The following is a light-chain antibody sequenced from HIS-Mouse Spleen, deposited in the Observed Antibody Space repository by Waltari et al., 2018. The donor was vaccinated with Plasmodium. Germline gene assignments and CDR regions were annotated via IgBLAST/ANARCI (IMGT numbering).Light chain of an antibody. CDR2: GAS. J-gene: IGKJ3*01. V-gene: IGKV3-15*01. CDR1: QSVSSN. CDR3: QKYNNWSFT. Sequence: ELVMTQSPATLSVSPGESATLSCRASQSVSSNLAWYQQKPGQAPRHLIYGASTRATGIPARFSGSGSGTEFTLTISSLQSEDFAVYYCQKYNNWSFTFGPGTKVDIK.